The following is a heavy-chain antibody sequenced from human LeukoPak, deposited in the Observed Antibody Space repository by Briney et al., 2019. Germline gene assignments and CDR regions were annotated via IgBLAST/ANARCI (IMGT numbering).Heavy chain of an antibody. V-gene: IGHV3-30*02. J-gene: IGHJ4*02. CDR3: AKLPRDGYLGLDY. CDR1: GFTFSSYG. Sequence: GGSLRLSCAASGFTFSSYGMHWVRQAPGKGLEWVAFIRYDGSNKYYADSVKGRFTISRDNSKNTLYLQMNSLRAEDTAVYYCAKLPRDGYLGLDYWGQGTLVTVSS. CDR2: IRYDGSNK. D-gene: IGHD5-24*01.